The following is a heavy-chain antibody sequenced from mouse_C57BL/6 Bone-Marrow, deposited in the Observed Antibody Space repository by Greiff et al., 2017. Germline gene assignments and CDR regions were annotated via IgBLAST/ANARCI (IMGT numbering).Heavy chain of an antibody. CDR1: GYTFTGSW. J-gene: IGHJ4*01. D-gene: IGHD1-1*01. Sequence: VKLQESGAELMKPGASVKLSCKATGYTFTGSWIEWVKQRPGHGLEWIGEILPGSGSTNYNEKFKGKATFTADPSSNTAYMQLSSLTTEDSAIYYCARWNGSSHYAMDYWGQGTSVTVSS. CDR2: ILPGSGST. CDR3: ARWNGSSHYAMDY. V-gene: IGHV1-9*01.